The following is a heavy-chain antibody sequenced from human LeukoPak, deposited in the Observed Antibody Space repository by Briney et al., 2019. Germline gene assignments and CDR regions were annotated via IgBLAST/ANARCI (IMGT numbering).Heavy chain of an antibody. CDR3: ARGDNYFDY. J-gene: IGHJ4*02. CDR1: GFTFSSYA. Sequence: GGSLRLSCAASGFTFSSYAMHWVRQAPGKGLEWVAVISYDGSNKYYADSVKGRFTISRDGSKNTLYLQMNSLRAEDTAVYYCARGDNYFDYWGQGTLVTVSS. CDR2: ISYDGSNK. V-gene: IGHV3-30*04.